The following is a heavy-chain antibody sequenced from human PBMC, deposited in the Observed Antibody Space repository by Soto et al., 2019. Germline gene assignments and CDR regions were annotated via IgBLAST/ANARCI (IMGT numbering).Heavy chain of an antibody. J-gene: IGHJ3*02. D-gene: IGHD5-12*01. V-gene: IGHV1-8*01. CDR2: LNPNTDKT. CDR1: GYTFSNYD. CDR3: ARGIKGLPPSAFDI. Sequence: GASVKVSCKASGYTFSNYDINWVRQATGQGLEWMGWLNPNTDKTGSAQKFQGRVTMTRNTSIYTAYLELSGLRSDDTAVYYCARGIKGLPPSAFDIWGQGTRVTVSS.